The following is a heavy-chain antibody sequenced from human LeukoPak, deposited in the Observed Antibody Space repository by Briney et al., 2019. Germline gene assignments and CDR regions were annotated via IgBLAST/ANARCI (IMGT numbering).Heavy chain of an antibody. D-gene: IGHD3-22*01. Sequence: GGSLRLSCAASGFTFSDYYMSWIRQAPGKGLEWVSYISSSGSTIYYADSVKGRFTISRDNAKNSLYLQMNSLRAEDTAVYYCARDLDTYYYDSSGYYGDAFDIWGQGTMVTVSS. J-gene: IGHJ3*02. CDR3: ARDLDTYYYDSSGYYGDAFDI. CDR1: GFTFSDYY. V-gene: IGHV3-11*04. CDR2: ISSSGSTI.